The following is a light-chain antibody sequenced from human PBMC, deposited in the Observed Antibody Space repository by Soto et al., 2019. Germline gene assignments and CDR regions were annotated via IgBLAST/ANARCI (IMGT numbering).Light chain of an antibody. J-gene: IGKJ4*01. CDR2: AAS. CDR1: QTITNF. Sequence: DIQMTQSPSSLSASVGDRVTITCRASQTITNFLNWYQQKPGKAPKVLIYAASSLQSGVPARFSGSGSGTDFTLTISSLQPADFATYYCQQSHSTPLPFGGGTKVEIK. CDR3: QQSHSTPLP. V-gene: IGKV1-39*01.